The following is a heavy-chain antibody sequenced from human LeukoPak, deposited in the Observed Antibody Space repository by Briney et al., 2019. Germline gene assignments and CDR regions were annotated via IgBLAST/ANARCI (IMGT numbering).Heavy chain of an antibody. V-gene: IGHV3-30*04. J-gene: IGHJ4*02. CDR3: AATGGYGGNTGFDY. D-gene: IGHD4-23*01. CDR1: GFTFSSYA. Sequence: GGSLRLSCAASGFTFSSYAMHWVRQAPGKGLEWVAVISYDGSNKYYADSVKGRFTISRDNSKNTLYLQMNSLRAEDTAVYYCAATGGYGGNTGFDYWGQGTLVTVSS. CDR2: ISYDGSNK.